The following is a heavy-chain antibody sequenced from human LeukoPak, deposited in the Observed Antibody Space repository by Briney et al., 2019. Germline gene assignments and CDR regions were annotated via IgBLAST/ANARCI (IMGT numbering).Heavy chain of an antibody. CDR2: IYTSGST. CDR3: ARELPYSSGWQSDY. Sequence: SETLPLTCTASGGSISSYYWSWIRQPAGKGLEWIGRIYTSGSTNYNPSLKSRVTMSVDTSKNQFSLKLSSVTAADTAVYYCARELPYSSGWQSDYWGQGTLVTVSS. J-gene: IGHJ4*02. V-gene: IGHV4-4*07. D-gene: IGHD6-19*01. CDR1: GGSISSYY.